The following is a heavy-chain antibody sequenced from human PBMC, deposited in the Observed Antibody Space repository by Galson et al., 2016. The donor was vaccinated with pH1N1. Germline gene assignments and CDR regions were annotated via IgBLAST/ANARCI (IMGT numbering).Heavy chain of an antibody. CDR2: ISPTDGYT. J-gene: IGHJ4*02. V-gene: IGHV3-11*03. Sequence: SLRLSCAASGFTFSDYYMTWVRQPPGKGPEWVSYISPTDGYTNCRDSVKGRFSISRDNAKNSVYLQMNDLRVEDTAKYFCVRSQYSGSSFDSWGQGTLVSVST. D-gene: IGHD5-12*01. CDR3: VRSQYSGSSFDS. CDR1: GFTFSDYY.